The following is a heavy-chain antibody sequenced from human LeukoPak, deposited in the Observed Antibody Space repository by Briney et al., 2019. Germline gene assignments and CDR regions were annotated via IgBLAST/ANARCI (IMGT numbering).Heavy chain of an antibody. CDR1: GGSTSSYY. J-gene: IGHJ5*02. D-gene: IGHD3-22*01. CDR2: IYTSGST. V-gene: IGHV4-4*07. CDR3: ARAPSLYYDSTPGGFDP. Sequence: PSETLSLTCTVSGGSTSSYYWSWIRQPAGKGLEWIGRIYTSGSTNYNPSLKSRVTISVDKSKNQFSLKLSSVTAADTAMYYCARAPSLYYDSTPGGFDPWGQGTLVTVSS.